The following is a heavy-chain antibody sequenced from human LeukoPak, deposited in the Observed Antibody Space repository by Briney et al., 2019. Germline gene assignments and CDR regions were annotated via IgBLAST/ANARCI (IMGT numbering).Heavy chain of an antibody. CDR3: ARGGVRYFNAMDV. V-gene: IGHV3-74*01. CDR1: GFTFSSYW. CDR2: INSDESST. Sequence: GGSLRLSCAASGFTFSSYWIHWVRQAPGKGLVWVSRINSDESSTSYADSVKGRFTVSRDNAKNTLYLQMNSLSAEDTAVYYCARGGVRYFNAMDVWGKGTTVTVSS. D-gene: IGHD3-9*01. J-gene: IGHJ6*04.